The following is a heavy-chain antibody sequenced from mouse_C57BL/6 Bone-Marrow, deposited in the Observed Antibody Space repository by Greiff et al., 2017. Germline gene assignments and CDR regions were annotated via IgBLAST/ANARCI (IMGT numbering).Heavy chain of an antibody. CDR1: GYTFTSYW. V-gene: IGHV1-7*01. CDR2: INPSSGYT. Sequence: VQLQQSGAELAKPGASVKLSCKASGYTFTSYWMHWVKQRPGQGLEWIGYINPSSGYTKYNQKFKDKATFTADKSASTAYMQLSSLTYEDSAVYYCGRRRYFDYWGQGTTLTVSS. J-gene: IGHJ2*01. CDR3: GRRRYFDY.